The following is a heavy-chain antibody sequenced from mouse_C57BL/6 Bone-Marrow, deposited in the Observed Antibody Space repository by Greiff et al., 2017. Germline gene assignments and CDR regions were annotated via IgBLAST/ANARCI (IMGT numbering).Heavy chain of an antibody. J-gene: IGHJ2*01. CDR2: ISGGGGNT. CDR3: ERLKGRFTISRDNAKNTLYLQMSSLKSEDTAMYYCARHAGYGNYEYFDY. D-gene: IGHD2-1*01. CDR1: GFTFSSYT. Sequence: EVKVVESGGGLVKPGGSLKLSCAASGFTFSSYTMSWVRQTPEKRLEWVATISGGGGNTYYPDSVTGRFPISRDTAKHPLYLQMSSLRSEDTALLYRERLKGRFTISRDNAKNTLYLQMSSLKSEDTAMYYCARHAGYGNYEYFDYWGQGTTLTVSS. V-gene: IGHV5-9*01.